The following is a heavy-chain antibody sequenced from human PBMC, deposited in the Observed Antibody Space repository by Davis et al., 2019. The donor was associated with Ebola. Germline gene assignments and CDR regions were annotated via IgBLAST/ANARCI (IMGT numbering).Heavy chain of an antibody. V-gene: IGHV3-23*01. CDR1: GFTFSSYA. Sequence: GGSLRLSCAASGFTFSSYAMSWVRQAPGKGLEWVSAISGSGGSTYYADSVKGRFTISRDNSKNTLYLQMNSLRAEDTAVYYCAKVPRITIFGVVIMPHYYYGMDVWGQGTTVTVSS. J-gene: IGHJ6*02. CDR3: AKVPRITIFGVVIMPHYYYGMDV. D-gene: IGHD3-3*01. CDR2: ISGSGGST.